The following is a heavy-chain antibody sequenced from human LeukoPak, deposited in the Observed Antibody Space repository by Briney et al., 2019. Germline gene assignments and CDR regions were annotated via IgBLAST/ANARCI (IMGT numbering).Heavy chain of an antibody. Sequence: GGSLRLSCAASGFTFSSYAMSWVRQAPGKGLEWVSAISGSGGSTYYADFVKGRFTISRDNSKNTLYLQMNSLRAEDTAVYYCAKWGRITMVRGVTSSHFDYWGQGSLVTVSS. V-gene: IGHV3-23*01. D-gene: IGHD3-10*01. CDR1: GFTFSSYA. CDR2: ISGSGGST. CDR3: AKWGRITMVRGVTSSHFDY. J-gene: IGHJ4*02.